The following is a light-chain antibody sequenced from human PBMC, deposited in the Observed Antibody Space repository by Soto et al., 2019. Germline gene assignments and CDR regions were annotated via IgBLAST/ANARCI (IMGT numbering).Light chain of an antibody. CDR3: QQYNSYPRT. Sequence: DIQLTQTPSTLSASVEDEVTITCRASQSISSWLAWYQQKPGKAPKLLIYKASSLESGVPSRFSGSGSGTEFTLTISSLQPDDFATYYCQQYNSYPRTFGQGTKVDIK. CDR1: QSISSW. V-gene: IGKV1-5*03. J-gene: IGKJ1*01. CDR2: KAS.